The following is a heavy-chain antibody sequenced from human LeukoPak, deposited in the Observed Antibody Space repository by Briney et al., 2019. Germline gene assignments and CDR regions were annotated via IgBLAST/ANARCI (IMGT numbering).Heavy chain of an antibody. CDR3: ARAAAGTGYYYYYMDV. J-gene: IGHJ6*03. CDR1: GYTFTGYY. D-gene: IGHD6-13*01. V-gene: IGHV1-2*02. Sequence: ASVKVSCKASGYTFTGYYMHWVRQAPGQGLEWMGWINPNSGGTNYAQKFQGRVTMTRDTSISTAYMELSRLRSDDTAVYYCARAAAGTGYYYYYMDVWGKGTTVTVSS. CDR2: INPNSGGT.